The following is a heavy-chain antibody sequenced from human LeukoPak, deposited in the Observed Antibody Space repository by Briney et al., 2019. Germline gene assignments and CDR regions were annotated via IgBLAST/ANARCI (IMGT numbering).Heavy chain of an antibody. CDR3: ARGVFDYGVDY. CDR2: IYHSGST. V-gene: IGHV4-38-2*02. D-gene: IGHD4-17*01. J-gene: IGHJ4*02. CDR1: GYSISSGYY. Sequence: SETLSLTCTVSGYSISSGYYWGWIRQPPGKGLEWIGSIYHSGSTYYNPSLKSRVTISVDTSKNQFSLKLSSVTAADTAVYYCARGVFDYGVDYWGQGTLVTVSS.